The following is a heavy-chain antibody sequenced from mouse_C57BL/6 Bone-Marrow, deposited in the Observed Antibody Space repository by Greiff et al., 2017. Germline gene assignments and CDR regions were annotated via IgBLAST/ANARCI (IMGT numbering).Heavy chain of an antibody. CDR2: INPGSGGT. J-gene: IGHJ1*03. D-gene: IGHD2-12*01. Sequence: QVQLQQSGAELVRPGTSVKVSCKASGYAFTNYLIEWVKQRPGQGLEWIGVINPGSGGTNYNEKFKGKATLTADKSSSTAYMQLSSLTSEDSAVYFCAGSGCVYDGGYWYFDVWGTGTTVTVSS. CDR3: AGSGCVYDGGYWYFDV. CDR1: GYAFTNYL. V-gene: IGHV1-54*01.